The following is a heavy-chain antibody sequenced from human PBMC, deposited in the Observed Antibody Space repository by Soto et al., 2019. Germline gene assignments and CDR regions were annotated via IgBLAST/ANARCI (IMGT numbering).Heavy chain of an antibody. D-gene: IGHD6-19*01. CDR3: ARVGGYTSGWYLDYFDY. Sequence: SETLSLTCAVYGGSFANYYWNWIRQPPGKGLEWIGEINYSGSTDYNPSLESRVTISVDTSKNQFSLNLSCVTAADTAIYYCARVGGYTSGWYLDYFDYWGQGTVVTVSS. J-gene: IGHJ4*02. CDR1: GGSFANYY. CDR2: INYSGST. V-gene: IGHV4-34*01.